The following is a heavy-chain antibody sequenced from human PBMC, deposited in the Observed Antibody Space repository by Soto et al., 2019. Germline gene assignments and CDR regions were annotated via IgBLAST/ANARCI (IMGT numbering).Heavy chain of an antibody. CDR1: GGSISSGDYY. V-gene: IGHV4-30-4*01. Sequence: SETLSLTCTVSGGSISSGDYYWSWIRQPPGKGLEWIGYIYYSGSTYYNPSLKSRVTISVDTSKNQFSLKLSSVTAADTAVYYCARDFGGTAMVTGYYYYGMDVWGQGTTVTAP. CDR3: ARDFGGTAMVTGYYYYGMDV. J-gene: IGHJ6*02. D-gene: IGHD5-18*01. CDR2: IYYSGST.